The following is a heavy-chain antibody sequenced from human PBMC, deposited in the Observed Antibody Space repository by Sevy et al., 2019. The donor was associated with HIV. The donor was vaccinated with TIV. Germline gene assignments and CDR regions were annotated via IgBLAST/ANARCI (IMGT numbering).Heavy chain of an antibody. CDR2: IYHTGKT. CDR1: GDSISSGIYS. Sequence: SETLSLTCAVSGDSISSGIYSWNWIRQPPGKGVEWIGYIYHTGKTYYNPSLRSRVTISVETSKNHFSLKLTSVTAADTAVYYCARDRGDYPYYFDHWGQGTLVTVSS. CDR3: ARDRGDYPYYFDH. D-gene: IGHD4-17*01. J-gene: IGHJ4*02. V-gene: IGHV4-30-2*01.